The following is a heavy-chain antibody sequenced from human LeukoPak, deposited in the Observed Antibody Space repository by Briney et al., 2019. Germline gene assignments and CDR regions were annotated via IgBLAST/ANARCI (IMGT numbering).Heavy chain of an antibody. CDR1: GGTFSSYA. CDR3: ARESYITYYFDY. J-gene: IGHJ4*02. CDR2: IIPIFGTA. D-gene: IGHD1-26*01. V-gene: IGHV1-69*05. Sequence: ASVKVSCKASGGTFSSYAISWVRQAPGQGLEWMGGIIPIFGTANYTQKFQGRVTITTDESTSTAYMELSSLRSEDTAVYYCARESYITYYFDYWGQGTLVTVSS.